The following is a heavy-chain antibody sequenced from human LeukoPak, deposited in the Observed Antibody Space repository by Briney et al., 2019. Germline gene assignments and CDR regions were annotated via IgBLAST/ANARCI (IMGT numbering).Heavy chain of an antibody. CDR3: AKERATGYDLVEFDS. CDR2: VSGSGGHT. Sequence: PGGSLRLSCAASGFTFSNYAMTWVRQAPGRGLEWVSAVSGSGGHTYYADSVKGRFTISRDNSKNTLSLHMNRLRAEATVVFYCAKERATGYDLVEFDSWGQGTLVTVSS. V-gene: IGHV3-23*01. J-gene: IGHJ4*02. CDR1: GFTFSNYA. D-gene: IGHD5-12*01.